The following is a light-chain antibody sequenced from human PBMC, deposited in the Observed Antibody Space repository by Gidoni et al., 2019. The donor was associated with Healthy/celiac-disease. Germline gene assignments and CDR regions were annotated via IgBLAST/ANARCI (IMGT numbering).Light chain of an antibody. J-gene: IGKJ4*01. V-gene: IGKV3-11*01. Sequence: IVLTQSPATLSLSPGERATLSCRASQSVSSYLAWYQQKPGQAPRLLIYDASNRATGIPARFSGSGSGTDFTLTISSLEPEDVAVYYCQQRSNWRLTFGGGTKVEIK. CDR1: QSVSSY. CDR3: QQRSNWRLT. CDR2: DAS.